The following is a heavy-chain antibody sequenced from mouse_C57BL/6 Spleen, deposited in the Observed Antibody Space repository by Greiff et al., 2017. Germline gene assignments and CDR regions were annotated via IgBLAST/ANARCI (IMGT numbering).Heavy chain of an antibody. CDR1: GFSFNTYA. D-gene: IGHD6-2*01. V-gene: IGHV10-1*01. Sequence: GGGLVQPKGSLKLSCAASGFSFNTYAMNWVRQAPGKGLEWVARIRSKSNNYATYYADSVKDRFTISRDDSESMLYLQMNNLKTEDTAMYYCVRSHAYFDYWGQGTTLTVSS. J-gene: IGHJ2*01. CDR2: IRSKSNNYAT. CDR3: VRSHAYFDY.